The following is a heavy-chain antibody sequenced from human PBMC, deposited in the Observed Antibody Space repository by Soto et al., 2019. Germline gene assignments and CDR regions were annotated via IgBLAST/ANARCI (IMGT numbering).Heavy chain of an antibody. Sequence: GGSLRLSCAASGFTFSSYAMSWVRQAPGKGLEWVSAISGSGGSTYYADCVKGRFTISRDNSKNTLYLQMNSLRAEDTAVYYCAKGDCSSTSCYAFYWGQGTLVTVSS. J-gene: IGHJ4*02. CDR3: AKGDCSSTSCYAFY. D-gene: IGHD2-2*01. CDR1: GFTFSSYA. CDR2: ISGSGGST. V-gene: IGHV3-23*01.